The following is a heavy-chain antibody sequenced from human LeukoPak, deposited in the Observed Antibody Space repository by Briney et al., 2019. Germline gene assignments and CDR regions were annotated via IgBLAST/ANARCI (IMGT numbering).Heavy chain of an antibody. CDR3: TTFRDRVRFLEWLVD. Sequence: AGGSLRLSCAASGFTFSSLPMSWVRQAPGKGLEWVSALSDSGDRTYYADSVKGRFTISRDNARNSLYLQMNSLRAEDTAVYYCTTFRDRVRFLEWLVDWGQGTLVTVSS. D-gene: IGHD3-3*01. CDR1: GFTFSSLP. J-gene: IGHJ4*02. V-gene: IGHV3-23*01. CDR2: LSDSGDRT.